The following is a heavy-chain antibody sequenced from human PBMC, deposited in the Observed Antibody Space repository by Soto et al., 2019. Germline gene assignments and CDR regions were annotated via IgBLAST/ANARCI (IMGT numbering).Heavy chain of an antibody. J-gene: IGHJ4*02. CDR1: GVTFSSYA. D-gene: IGHD3-10*01. V-gene: IGHV1-69*06. CDR3: ARTMVRGVIRESQDFDY. Sequence: SVKVSCKASGVTFSSYAISWVRQAPGQGLEWMGGIIPIFGTANYAQKFQGRVTITADKSTSTAYMELSSLRSEDTAVYYCARTMVRGVIRESQDFDYWGQGTLVTVSS. CDR2: IIPIFGTA.